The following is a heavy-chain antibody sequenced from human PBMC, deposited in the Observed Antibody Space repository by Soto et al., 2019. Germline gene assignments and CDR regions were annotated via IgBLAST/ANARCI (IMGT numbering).Heavy chain of an antibody. V-gene: IGHV4-4*07. D-gene: IGHD6-13*01. J-gene: IGHJ4*02. CDR3: ARQTTFSSSWYDY. CDR2: IYSSGST. Sequence: VQVLESGGGLVQPGGSLRLSCAASGFTFSSYAMNWVRQAPGKGLEWIGRIYSSGSTNYNSSLKSRVTMSVDTSKNQFSLKLTSVTAADTAVYYCARQTTFSSSWYDYWGQGTLVTVSS. CDR1: GFTFSSYA.